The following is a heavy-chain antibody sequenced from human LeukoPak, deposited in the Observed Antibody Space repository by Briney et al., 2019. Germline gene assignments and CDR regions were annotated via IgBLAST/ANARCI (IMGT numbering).Heavy chain of an antibody. J-gene: IGHJ4*02. CDR2: INPNSGGT. D-gene: IGHD2-2*01. CDR3: ARDRGVPAASFDY. Sequence: ASVKVSCKASGYTFTGHYMHWVRQAPGQGLEWMGWINPNSGGTNYAQKFQGRVTMTRDTSISTAYMELSRLRSDDTAVYYCARDRGVPAASFDYWGQGTLVTVSS. V-gene: IGHV1-2*02. CDR1: GYTFTGHY.